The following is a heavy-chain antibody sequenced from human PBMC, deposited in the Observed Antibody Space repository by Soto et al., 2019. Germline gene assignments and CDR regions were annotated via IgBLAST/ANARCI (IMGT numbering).Heavy chain of an antibody. V-gene: IGHV4-34*01. Sequence: SETLSLTCAVYGGSFSGYYWSWIRQPPGKGLEWIGEINHSGSTNYNPSLKSRATISVDTSKNQFSLKLSSVTAADTAVYYCASARVGLLDPWGQGTLVTVSS. CDR1: GGSFSGYY. CDR2: INHSGST. J-gene: IGHJ5*02. CDR3: ASARVGLLDP.